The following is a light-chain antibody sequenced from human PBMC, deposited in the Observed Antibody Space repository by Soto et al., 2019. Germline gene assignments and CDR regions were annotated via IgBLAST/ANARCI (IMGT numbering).Light chain of an antibody. CDR3: QQNYNPPMYT. CDR1: QSISRY. V-gene: IGKV1-39*01. CDR2: AAS. J-gene: IGKJ2*01. Sequence: DIQMTQSPSSLSASVGDRVTITCRASQSISRYLNWYQQKPGKAPELLIYAASSLRSGIPSRFSGSGSGTDFTLPISSLHPEDSATYYCQQNYNPPMYTFGQGTKLEIK.